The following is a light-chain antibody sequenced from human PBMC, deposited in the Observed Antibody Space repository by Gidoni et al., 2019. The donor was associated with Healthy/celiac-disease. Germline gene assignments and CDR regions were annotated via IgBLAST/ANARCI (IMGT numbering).Light chain of an antibody. CDR3: QQSYSTPLT. CDR1: QSISSY. CDR2: AAS. V-gene: IGKV1-39*01. Sequence: DIQMTQSPSSLSASVGDRVTITCRASQSISSYLNWYQQKPGKAPKLLIYAASSLQSGVPSRFICSRSGTDFTLTISSLQPEDFATYYCQQSYSTPLTFGGGTKVEIK. J-gene: IGKJ4*01.